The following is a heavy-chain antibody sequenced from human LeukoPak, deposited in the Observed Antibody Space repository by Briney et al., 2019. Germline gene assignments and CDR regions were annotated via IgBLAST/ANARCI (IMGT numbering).Heavy chain of an antibody. J-gene: IGHJ4*02. Sequence: PGGSLRLSCAASGFTFSSYAMSWVRQAPGKGLEWVSAISGSGGSTYYADSVKGRFTISRDNSKNTLYLQMNSLRAEDTAVYYCAGGDLYYYDSSGSHFDYWGQGTLVTVSS. CDR1: GFTFSSYA. D-gene: IGHD3-22*01. CDR3: AGGDLYYYDSSGSHFDY. V-gene: IGHV3-23*01. CDR2: ISGSGGST.